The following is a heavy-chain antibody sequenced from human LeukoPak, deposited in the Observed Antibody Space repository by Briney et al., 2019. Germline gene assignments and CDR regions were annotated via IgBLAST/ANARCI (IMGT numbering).Heavy chain of an antibody. J-gene: IGHJ4*02. D-gene: IGHD2-21*02. CDR2: ISAYNGKT. V-gene: IGHV1-18*04. Sequence: ASVKVSCKASGYISTSYGISWVRQAPGQGLEWMGWISAYNGKTNYAQKLQGRVTMTTDTSTTTVYMEVRSLRSDDTAVYYCARGPGYGDSMYYFDYWGQGTLVTVSS. CDR3: ARGPGYGDSMYYFDY. CDR1: GYISTSYG.